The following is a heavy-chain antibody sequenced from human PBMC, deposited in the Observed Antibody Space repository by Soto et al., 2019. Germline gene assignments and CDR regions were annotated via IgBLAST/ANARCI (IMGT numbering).Heavy chain of an antibody. CDR3: ARGLGTRRYFDWSLGYFDY. CDR1: GGSISSYY. CDR2: IYYSGST. D-gene: IGHD3-9*01. V-gene: IGHV4-59*01. J-gene: IGHJ4*02. Sequence: PSEILSLTCTVSGGSISSYYWSWIRQPPGKGLEWIGYIYYSGSTNYNPSLKSRVTISVDTSKNQFSLKLSSVTAADTAVYYCARGLGTRRYFDWSLGYFDYWGQGTLVTVSS.